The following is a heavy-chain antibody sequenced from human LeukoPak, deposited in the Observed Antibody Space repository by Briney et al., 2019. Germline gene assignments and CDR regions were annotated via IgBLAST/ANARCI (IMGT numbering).Heavy chain of an antibody. V-gene: IGHV3-74*01. J-gene: IGHJ4*02. CDR2: INSDGSST. CDR1: GFTFSSYW. Sequence: PGGSLRLSCAASGFTFSSYWMHWVRQAPGKGLVWVSRINSDGSSTSYADSVKGRFTISRDNAKNTLYLQMNSLRAEDTAVYYCAKAAYSSSWYMFDYWGQGTLVTVSS. CDR3: AKAAYSSSWYMFDY. D-gene: IGHD6-13*01.